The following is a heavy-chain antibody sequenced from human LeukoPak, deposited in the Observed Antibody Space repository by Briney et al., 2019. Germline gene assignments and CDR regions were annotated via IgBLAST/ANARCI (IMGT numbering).Heavy chain of an antibody. CDR2: LHASGST. CDR1: GGSISNYY. CDR3: ARDQSGSGGHNSDAFDI. J-gene: IGHJ3*02. Sequence: SETLSLTCSVSGGSISNYYWNWIRQPAGKGLEWIGRLHASGSTRYNPSFGTRVTMSADTSKNQLSLKLTSVTAADTALYFCARDQSGSGGHNSDAFDIWGQGTMVTVYS. D-gene: IGHD3-16*01. V-gene: IGHV4-4*07.